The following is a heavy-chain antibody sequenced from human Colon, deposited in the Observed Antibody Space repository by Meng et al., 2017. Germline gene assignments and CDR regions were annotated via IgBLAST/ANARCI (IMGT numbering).Heavy chain of an antibody. D-gene: IGHD3-16*02. CDR1: GGSFSGYY. J-gene: IGHJ5*02. Sequence: GSLRLSCAVYGGSFSGYYWSWIRQPPGKGLEWIGEINHSGSTNYNPSLKSRVTISVDTSKNQFSLKLSSVTAADTAAYYCARGRWDDYVWGSYRARFDPWGQGTLVTVSS. CDR2: INHSGST. CDR3: ARGRWDDYVWGSYRARFDP. V-gene: IGHV4-34*01.